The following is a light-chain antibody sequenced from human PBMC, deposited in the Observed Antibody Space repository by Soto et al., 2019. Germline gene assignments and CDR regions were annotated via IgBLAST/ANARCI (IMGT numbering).Light chain of an antibody. J-gene: IGKJ3*01. V-gene: IGKV1-6*01. CDR3: QQSYIPPFA. Sequence: TQMTQSPLSLSASVGEKIIITCRASRDVGSDVSWYQQKPGQAPKLVIYAASNLYTGVPSRFSGRRSGTEFTLTISSLQPEDFASYYCQQSYIPPFAFGPGTKVHMK. CDR1: RDVGSD. CDR2: AAS.